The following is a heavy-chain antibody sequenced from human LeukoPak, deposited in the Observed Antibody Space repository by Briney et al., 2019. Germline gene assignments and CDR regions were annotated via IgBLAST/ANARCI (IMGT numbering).Heavy chain of an antibody. CDR3: ARGPQQLRLYYYYYYMDV. CDR2: IKQDGSEK. J-gene: IGHJ6*03. D-gene: IGHD6-13*01. CDR1: GFTFSSYW. Sequence: GGSLRLSCAASGFTFSSYWMSWVRQAPGKGLEWVANIKQDGSEKYYVDSVKGRFTISRDNAKNSLYLQMNSLRAEDTAVYYCARGPQQLRLYYYYYYMDVWGKGTTVTISS. V-gene: IGHV3-7*01.